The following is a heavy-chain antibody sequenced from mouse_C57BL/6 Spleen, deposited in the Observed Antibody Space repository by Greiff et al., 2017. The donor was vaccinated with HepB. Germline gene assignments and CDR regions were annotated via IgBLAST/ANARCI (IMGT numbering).Heavy chain of an antibody. CDR2: INPSTGGT. CDR1: GYSFTGYY. J-gene: IGHJ1*03. CDR3: ERGYSNYVYWYFDV. Sequence: VQLQQSGPELVKPGASVKISCKASGYSFTGYYMNWVKQSPEKSLEWIGEINPSTGGTTYNQKFKAKATLAVDKSSSTAYMQLKSLTSEDSAVYDGERGYSNYVYWYFDVWGTGTTVTVSS. V-gene: IGHV1-42*01. D-gene: IGHD2-5*01.